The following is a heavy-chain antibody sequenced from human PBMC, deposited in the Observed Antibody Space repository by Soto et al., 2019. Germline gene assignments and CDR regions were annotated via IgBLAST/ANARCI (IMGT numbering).Heavy chain of an antibody. Sequence: GASVKVSCKASGYTFTSYYMHWVRQAPGQGLEWMGIINPSGGSTSYAQKFQGRVTMTRDTSTSTVYMELSSLRSEDTAVYYCARGRGLFSSSSYYYYYYMDVWGKGTTVTVSS. CDR2: INPSGGST. CDR3: ARGRGLFSSSSYYYYYYMDV. J-gene: IGHJ6*03. V-gene: IGHV1-46*03. D-gene: IGHD6-6*01. CDR1: GYTFTSYY.